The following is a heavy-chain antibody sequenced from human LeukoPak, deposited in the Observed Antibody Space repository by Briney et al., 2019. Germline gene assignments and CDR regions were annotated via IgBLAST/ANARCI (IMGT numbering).Heavy chain of an antibody. CDR2: ISSNGGST. Sequence: GGSLRLSCSASGFTFSSYAMHWVRQAPGKGLEYVSAISSNGGSTYYADSVKGRFTISRDNSKNTLYFQMSTLRAEDTAVYYCAKGRGRELVTYFFDYWGQGTLVTVSS. D-gene: IGHD1-7*01. J-gene: IGHJ4*02. CDR3: AKGRGRELVTYFFDY. CDR1: GFTFSSYA. V-gene: IGHV3-64*05.